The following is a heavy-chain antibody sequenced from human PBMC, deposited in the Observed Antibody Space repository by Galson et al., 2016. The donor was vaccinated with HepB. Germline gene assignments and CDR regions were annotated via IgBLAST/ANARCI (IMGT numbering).Heavy chain of an antibody. CDR1: GFKFSNFW. CDR3: TRQEVTSYSDAFVL. V-gene: IGHV3-74*03. Sequence: SLRLSCAASGFKFSNFWMHWVRHVPGKGLLWVSRISSDGSFTTYADSVKGRFTVSRDNINNTVFLKMNELRAEDTATYFCTRQEVTSYSDAFVLWGQGTRVAVSS. J-gene: IGHJ3*01. D-gene: IGHD2-21*01. CDR2: ISSDGSFT.